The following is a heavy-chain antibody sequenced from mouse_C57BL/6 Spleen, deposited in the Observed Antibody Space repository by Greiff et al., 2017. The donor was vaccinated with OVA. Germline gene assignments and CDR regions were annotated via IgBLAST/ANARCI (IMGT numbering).Heavy chain of an antibody. D-gene: IGHD4-1*01. CDR1: GYAFSSSW. J-gene: IGHJ2*01. CDR2: IYPGDGDT. CDR3: AKGDLGRRGYYFDD. Sequence: VQLQQSGPELVKPGASVKISCKASGYAFSSSWMNWVKQRPGKGLEWIGRIYPGDGDTNYNGKFKGKATLTADKSSSTAYMQLSSLTSEDSAVYFCAKGDLGRRGYYFDDWGKGTTLTVSS. V-gene: IGHV1-82*01.